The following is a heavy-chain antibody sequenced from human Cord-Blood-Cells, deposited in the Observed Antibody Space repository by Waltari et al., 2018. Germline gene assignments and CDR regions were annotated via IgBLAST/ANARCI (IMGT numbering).Heavy chain of an antibody. D-gene: IGHD3-10*01. CDR3: ARLSMVRGVIDY. Sequence: QLQLQESGPGLVTPSETLSLTCTVSGGSIGSSSYFWGWTRQPPGKGLEWIGSIYYSGSTYYNPSLKSRVTISVDTSKNQFSLKLSSVTAADTAVYYCARLSMVRGVIDYWGQGTLVTVSS. CDR1: GGSIGSSSYF. V-gene: IGHV4-39*01. J-gene: IGHJ4*02. CDR2: IYYSGST.